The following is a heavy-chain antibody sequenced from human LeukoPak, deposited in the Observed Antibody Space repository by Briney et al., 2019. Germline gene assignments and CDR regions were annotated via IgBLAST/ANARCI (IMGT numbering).Heavy chain of an antibody. J-gene: IGHJ4*02. CDR2: ISSSSSYI. Sequence: GGSLRLSCAASGFTFSSYSMNWVRQAPGKGLEWVSSISSSSSYIYYADSVKSRFTISRDNAKNSLYLQMNSLRAEDTAVYYCARDFGYWGSGRPNDYWGQGTLVTVSS. CDR3: ARDFGYWGSGRPNDY. V-gene: IGHV3-21*01. D-gene: IGHD7-27*01. CDR1: GFTFSSYS.